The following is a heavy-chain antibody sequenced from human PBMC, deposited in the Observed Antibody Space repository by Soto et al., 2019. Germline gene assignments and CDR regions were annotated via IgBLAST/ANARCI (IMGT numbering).Heavy chain of an antibody. Sequence: GGSLRLSCAASGFTFSSYAIHWVRQAPGKGLEWVAVISYDGSNKYYADSVKGRFTISRDNSKNTLYLQMNSLRAEDTAVYYCARVRSYFDYWGQGTLVTVSS. CDR3: ARVRSYFDY. V-gene: IGHV3-30-3*01. CDR1: GFTFSSYA. J-gene: IGHJ4*02. CDR2: ISYDGSNK.